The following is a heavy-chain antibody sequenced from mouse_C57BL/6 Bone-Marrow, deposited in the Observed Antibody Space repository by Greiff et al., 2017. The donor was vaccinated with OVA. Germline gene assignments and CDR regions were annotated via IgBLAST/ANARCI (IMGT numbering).Heavy chain of an antibody. J-gene: IGHJ2*01. CDR1: GYAFSSYW. V-gene: IGHV1-80*01. CDR3: ARRSTVVPYYFDY. D-gene: IGHD1-1*01. Sequence: VQLQQSGAELVKPGASVKISCKASGYAFSSYWMNWVKQRPGKGLEWIGQIYPGDGDTNYNGKFKGKATLTADKSSSTAYMQLSSLTSEDSAVYFCARRSTVVPYYFDYWGQGTTLTVSS. CDR2: IYPGDGDT.